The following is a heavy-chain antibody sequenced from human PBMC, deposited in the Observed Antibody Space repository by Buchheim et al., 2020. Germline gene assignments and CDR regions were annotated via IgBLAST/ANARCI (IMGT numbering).Heavy chain of an antibody. D-gene: IGHD5-12*01. V-gene: IGHV1-8*02. CDR2: INPNFGNT. J-gene: IGHJ4*02. Sequence: QVHLVQSGAEVKKPGASVKVSCKASGYTFSSYDINWVRQAPGQGLEWMGWINPNFGNTNYAQKFQGRVTMTRDNSMSTAYMELSNLRSEDTAVYYCSRWLIGARNDIDYWGQGTL. CDR3: SRWLIGARNDIDY. CDR1: GYTFSSYD.